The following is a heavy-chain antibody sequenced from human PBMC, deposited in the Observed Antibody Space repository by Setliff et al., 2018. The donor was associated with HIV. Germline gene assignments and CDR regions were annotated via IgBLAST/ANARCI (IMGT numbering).Heavy chain of an antibody. V-gene: IGHV1-69*10. CDR2: ISPYNGDT. D-gene: IGHD3-22*01. CDR3: ANYYYDSSGYYEAEYFQH. Sequence: GASVKVSCKASGGTFISYGLCWVRQAPGQGLEWMGWISPYNGDTYYDEKFQGRVTITADKSTSTAYMELSSLRSEDTAVYYCANYYYDSSGYYEAEYFQHWGQGTLVTVSS. J-gene: IGHJ1*01. CDR1: GGTFISYG.